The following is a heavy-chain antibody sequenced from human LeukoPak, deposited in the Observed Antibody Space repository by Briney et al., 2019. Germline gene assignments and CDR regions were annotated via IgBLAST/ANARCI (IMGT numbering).Heavy chain of an antibody. J-gene: IGHJ4*02. Sequence: KPSETLSLTCTVSGGSISSGGYYWSRIRQHPGKGLEWIGYIYYSGSTYYNPSLKSRVTISVDTSKNQFSLKLSSVTAADTAVYYCARGSPVGLRYFDWLYVLLPFDNWGQGTLVTVSS. D-gene: IGHD3-9*01. CDR1: GGSISSGGYY. CDR2: IYYSGST. CDR3: ARGSPVGLRYFDWLYVLLPFDN. V-gene: IGHV4-31*03.